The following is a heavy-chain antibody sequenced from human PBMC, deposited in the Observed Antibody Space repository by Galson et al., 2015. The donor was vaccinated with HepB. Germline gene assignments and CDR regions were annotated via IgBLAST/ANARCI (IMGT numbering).Heavy chain of an antibody. CDR2: IYYSGST. D-gene: IGHD4-17*01. V-gene: IGHV4-31*01. CDR3: ARVTSDYGDYGPPLWYFDL. CDR1: GGSISSGGYY. J-gene: IGHJ2*01. Sequence: TLSLTCTVSGGSISSGGYYWSWIRQHPGKGLEWIGYIYYSGSTYYNPSLKSLVTISVDTSKNQFSLKLSSVTAADTAVYYCARVTSDYGDYGPPLWYFDLWGRGTLVTVSS.